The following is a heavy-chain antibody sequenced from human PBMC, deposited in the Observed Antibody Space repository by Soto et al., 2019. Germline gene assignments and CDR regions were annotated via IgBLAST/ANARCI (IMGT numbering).Heavy chain of an antibody. CDR1: GGSLSSNDYF. V-gene: IGHV4-39*01. J-gene: IGHJ3*02. Sequence: QLQLQESGPGLVKPSETLYLTCTISGGSLSSNDYFWGWIRQPPGKGLEWLGTIHYRGQISYSPSVESLVTISVETSEHQLSLMLCSVTAADTAFYFCARHINSKYGDDSFDIWGQGTMVTVSS. CDR2: IHYRGQI. CDR3: ARHINSKYGDDSFDI. D-gene: IGHD1-20*01.